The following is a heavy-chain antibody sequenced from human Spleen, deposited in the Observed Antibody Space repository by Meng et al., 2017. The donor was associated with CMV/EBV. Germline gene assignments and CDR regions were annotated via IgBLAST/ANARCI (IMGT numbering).Heavy chain of an antibody. CDR1: GFTFSSYA. CDR2: IRSKAYGGTT. Sequence: GESLKISCAASGFTFSSYAMSWVRQAPGKGLEWVGFIRSKAYGGTTEYAASVKGRFTISRDDSKSIAYLQMNSLKTEDTAVYYCTRRGGRYSSFDYWGQGTLVTVSS. V-gene: IGHV3-49*04. D-gene: IGHD1-26*01. CDR3: TRRGGRYSSFDY. J-gene: IGHJ4*02.